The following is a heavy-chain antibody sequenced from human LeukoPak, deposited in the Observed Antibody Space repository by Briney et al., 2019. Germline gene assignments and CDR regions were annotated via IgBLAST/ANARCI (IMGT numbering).Heavy chain of an antibody. CDR3: ARGLPLDDAFDI. V-gene: IGHV4-59*01. CDR2: IYYSGST. Sequence: SETLSLTCTVSGGSISSYYWSWIRQPPGKGLEWIGYIYYSGSTNYNPSLKSRVTISVDTSKNQFSLKLSSVTAADTAAYYCARGLPLDDAFDIWGQGTMVTVSS. J-gene: IGHJ3*02. CDR1: GGSISSYY.